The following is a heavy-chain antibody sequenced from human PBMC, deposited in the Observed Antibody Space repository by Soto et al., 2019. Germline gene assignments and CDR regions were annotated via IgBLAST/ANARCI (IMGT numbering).Heavy chain of an antibody. Sequence: PGGSLRLSCAASGFTFSNAWMSWVRQAPGKGLEWVGRIKSKTDGGTTDYAAPVKGRFTISRDDSKNTLYLQMNSLKTEDTAVYYCTTGPIGGYYDFWSGSPYWGQGTLVTV. CDR3: TTGPIGGYYDFWSGSPY. D-gene: IGHD3-3*01. V-gene: IGHV3-15*01. CDR2: IKSKTDGGTT. CDR1: GFTFSNAW. J-gene: IGHJ4*02.